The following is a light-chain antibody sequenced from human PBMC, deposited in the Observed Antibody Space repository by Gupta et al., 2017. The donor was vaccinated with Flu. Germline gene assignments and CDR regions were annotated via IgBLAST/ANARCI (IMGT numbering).Light chain of an antibody. CDR3: MQSIQVPWT. J-gene: IGKJ1*01. Sequence: VTPGQPASISYKSSQSLLYSDGKTYLYWYLQKPGQPPHLLMYEVSTRFSGVSDRFSGSGSGTDFTLKISRVEAEDVGVYYCMQSIQVPWTFGQGTKVEIK. CDR2: EVS. V-gene: IGKV2D-29*01. CDR1: QSLLYSDGKTY.